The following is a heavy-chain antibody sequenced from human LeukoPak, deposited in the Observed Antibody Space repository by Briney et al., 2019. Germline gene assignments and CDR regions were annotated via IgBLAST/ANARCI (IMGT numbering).Heavy chain of an antibody. D-gene: IGHD5-18*01. Sequence: PSETLSLTCTVSGGSISSHYWSWIRQPPGKGLEWIGYIYYSGSTNYNPSLKSRVTISVDTSKNQFSLKLSYVTTADTAVYYCARKTGYSYGLAFDPWGQGTLVTVSS. CDR1: GGSISSHY. V-gene: IGHV4-59*11. J-gene: IGHJ5*02. CDR2: IYYSGST. CDR3: ARKTGYSYGLAFDP.